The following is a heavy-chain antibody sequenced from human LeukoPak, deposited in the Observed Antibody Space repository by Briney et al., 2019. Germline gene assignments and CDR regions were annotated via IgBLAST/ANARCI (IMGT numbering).Heavy chain of an antibody. CDR2: IYHSGTT. Sequence: SETLSLTCTVSGYSISSTSYWGWIRQPPGRGLEWIGSIYHSGTTYYNPSLKSRVTISADTSKNQFSLNLSSVTAADTAVYYCASRILTATPFDIWGQGTMVTVSS. CDR1: GYSISSTSY. CDR3: ASRILTATPFDI. J-gene: IGHJ3*02. D-gene: IGHD3-9*01. V-gene: IGHV4-38-2*02.